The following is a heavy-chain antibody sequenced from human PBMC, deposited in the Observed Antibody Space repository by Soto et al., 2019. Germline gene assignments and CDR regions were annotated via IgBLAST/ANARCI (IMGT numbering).Heavy chain of an antibody. CDR2: INAGNGNT. CDR3: ARAVAVPADFDY. D-gene: IGHD6-19*01. CDR1: GYTFTGDA. J-gene: IGHJ4*02. V-gene: IGHV1-3*05. Sequence: QVQLVQSGAEEKKPGASVKVSCKASGYTFTGDAMHWVRQAPGQRLEWMGWINAGNGNTKYSQKFQGRVTITRDTSAGAAYMELSSLSSEDTAVYYCARAVAVPADFDYWGQGTLVTVSS.